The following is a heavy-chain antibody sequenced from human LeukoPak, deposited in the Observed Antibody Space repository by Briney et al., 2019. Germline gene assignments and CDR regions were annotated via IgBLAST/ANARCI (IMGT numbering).Heavy chain of an antibody. CDR1: GGTFISYA. J-gene: IGHJ3*02. D-gene: IGHD2-2*01. CDR2: IIPIFGTA. Sequence: SVKVSCKASGGTFISYAISLVRQAPGQGLEWMGGIIPIFGTANYAQKFQGRVTITTDESTSTAYMELSSLRSEDTAVYYCARAVVPAAGDAFDIWGQGTMVTVSS. CDR3: ARAVVPAAGDAFDI. V-gene: IGHV1-69*05.